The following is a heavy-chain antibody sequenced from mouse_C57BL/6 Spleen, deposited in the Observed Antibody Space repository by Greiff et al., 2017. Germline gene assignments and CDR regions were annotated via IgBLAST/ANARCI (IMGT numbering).Heavy chain of an antibody. CDR3: ARWGSNYYFDY. D-gene: IGHD2-5*01. V-gene: IGHV1-61*01. CDR1: GYTFTSYW. Sequence: QVQLQQSGAELVRPGSSVKLSCKASGYTFTSYWMDWVKQRPGQGLEWIGNIYPSDSETHYNQKFKDKATLTVDKSSSTAYMQLSSLTSEDSAVYYCARWGSNYYFDYWGQGTTLTVSS. J-gene: IGHJ2*01. CDR2: IYPSDSET.